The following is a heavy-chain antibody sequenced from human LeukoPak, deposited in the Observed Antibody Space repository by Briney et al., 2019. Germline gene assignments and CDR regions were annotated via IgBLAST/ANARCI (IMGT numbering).Heavy chain of an antibody. Sequence: QAGGSLRLSCAASGFTFDDYAMHWVRQAPGKGLVWVSGISWNSGDIGYADSVRGRFTISRDNAKNSLYLQMNSLRAEDMALYYCAKDEGYCSSTNCYGDAFDIWGQGTMVIVSS. CDR1: GFTFDDYA. CDR3: AKDEGYCSSTNCYGDAFDI. J-gene: IGHJ3*02. D-gene: IGHD2-2*01. CDR2: ISWNSGDI. V-gene: IGHV3-9*03.